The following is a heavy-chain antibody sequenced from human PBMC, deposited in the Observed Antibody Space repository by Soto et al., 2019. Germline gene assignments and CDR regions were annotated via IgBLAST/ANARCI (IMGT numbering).Heavy chain of an antibody. J-gene: IGHJ3*02. V-gene: IGHV3-21*01. CDR1: GFTFSSYS. Sequence: GSLRLSCAASGFTFSSYSMNWVRQAPGKGLEWVSSISSSSSYIYYADSVKGRFTISRDNAKNSLYLQMNSLRAEDTAVYYCARENRSDAFDIWGQGTMVTVSS. CDR2: ISSSSSYI. CDR3: ARENRSDAFDI.